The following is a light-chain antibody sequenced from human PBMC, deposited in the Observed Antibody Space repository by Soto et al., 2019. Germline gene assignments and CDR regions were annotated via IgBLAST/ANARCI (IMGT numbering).Light chain of an antibody. V-gene: IGLV2-8*01. CDR1: GSDVGAYNF. CDR2: EVY. Sequence: QSALTQPPSASGSPGQSVTISCTGTGSDVGAYNFVSWYQHHPGKAPQALIYEVYKRPSGVPDRFSGSKSGNTASLTVSGLQTEDEADYYCSSYAGSNNLVVFGGGTQLTV. J-gene: IGLJ2*01. CDR3: SSYAGSNNLVV.